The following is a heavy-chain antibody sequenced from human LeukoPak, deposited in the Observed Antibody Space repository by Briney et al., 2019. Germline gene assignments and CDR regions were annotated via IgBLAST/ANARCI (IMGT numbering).Heavy chain of an antibody. J-gene: IGHJ3*02. CDR1: GYTLTELS. D-gene: IGHD3-22*01. Sequence: ASVKVSCKVSGYTLTELSMHWVRPAPGKGLEWMGGFDPEDGETIYAQKFQGRVTMTEDTSTDTAYMELSSLRSEDTAVYYCARLEGCWYYDSSGYPRCDAFDIWGQGTMVTVSS. V-gene: IGHV1-24*01. CDR2: FDPEDGET. CDR3: ARLEGCWYYDSSGYPRCDAFDI.